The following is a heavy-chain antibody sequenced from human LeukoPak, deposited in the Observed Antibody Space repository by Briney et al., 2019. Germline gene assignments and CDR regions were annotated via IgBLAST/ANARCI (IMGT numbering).Heavy chain of an antibody. D-gene: IGHD6-13*01. J-gene: IGHJ4*02. CDR1: GGSFSGYY. V-gene: IGHV4-34*01. CDR3: ARVSSGWSLFDY. CDR2: INHSGST. Sequence: PSETLSLTCAVYGGSFSGYYWSWIRQPPGKGLEWIGEINHSGSTNYNPSLKSRVTISVDTSKNQFSLKLGSVTAADTAVYYCARVSSGWSLFDYWGQGTLVTVSS.